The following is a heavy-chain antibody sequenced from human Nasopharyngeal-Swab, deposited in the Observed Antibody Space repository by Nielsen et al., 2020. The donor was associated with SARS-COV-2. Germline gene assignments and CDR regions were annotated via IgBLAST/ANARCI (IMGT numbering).Heavy chain of an antibody. CDR1: GLTVSSTY. V-gene: IGHV3-53*01. J-gene: IGHJ1*01. CDR2: TEIGGTT. D-gene: IGHD2-2*01. Sequence: GESLTISCAVSGLTVSSTYMSWVRQAPGKGLEWVSVTEIGGTTHYADSVKGRFSISRDSSTNTLYLQMNNVRAEDTAVYYCARDLGGGYCTTTNRTGSWGQGTLVTVSS. CDR3: ARDLGGGYCTTTNRTGS.